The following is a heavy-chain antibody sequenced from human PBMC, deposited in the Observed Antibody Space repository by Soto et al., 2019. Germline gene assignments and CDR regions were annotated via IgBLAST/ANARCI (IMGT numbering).Heavy chain of an antibody. V-gene: IGHV3-30-3*01. D-gene: IGHD3-10*01. Sequence: GGSLRLSCAASGFTFSSYAMHWVRQAPGKGLEWVAVISYDGSNKYYADSVRGRFTISRDNSKNTLYLQMNSLRAEDTAVYYCARGCHYYGSGSYYYYYYGMDVWGQGTTVTVSS. J-gene: IGHJ6*02. CDR2: ISYDGSNK. CDR1: GFTFSSYA. CDR3: ARGCHYYGSGSYYYYYYGMDV.